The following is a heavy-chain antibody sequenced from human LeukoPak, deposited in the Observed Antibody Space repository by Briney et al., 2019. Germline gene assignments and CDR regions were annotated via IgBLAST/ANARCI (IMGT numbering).Heavy chain of an antibody. V-gene: IGHV4-30-4*08. D-gene: IGHD5-12*01. J-gene: IGHJ4*02. CDR1: GGSISVYY. Sequence: SETLSLTCSVSGGSISVYYWSWIRQPPGKGLEWIGYIYYSGSTYYNPSLKSRVTISVDTSKNQFSLKLSSVTAADTAVYYCAREPRTYSGYDTGYWGQGTLVTVSS. CDR2: IYYSGST. CDR3: AREPRTYSGYDTGY.